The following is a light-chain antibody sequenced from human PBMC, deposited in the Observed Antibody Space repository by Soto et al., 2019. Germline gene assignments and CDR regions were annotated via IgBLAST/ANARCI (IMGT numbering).Light chain of an antibody. V-gene: IGLV2-14*01. CDR3: SSYRDTSTWV. CDR1: SSDVGGYDF. Sequence: QSALTQPASVSGSPGQSITISCTGTSSDVGGYDFVSWYQQHPGKAPKLMIYEVSNRPSGVSNRFSGSKSGNTASLTISGLQAEDEADYYCSSYRDTSTWVFGGGTQLTVL. J-gene: IGLJ3*02. CDR2: EVS.